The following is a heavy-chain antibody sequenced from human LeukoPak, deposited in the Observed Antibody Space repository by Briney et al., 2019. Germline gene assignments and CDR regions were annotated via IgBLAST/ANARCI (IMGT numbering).Heavy chain of an antibody. Sequence: SVKVSRKASGGTFSSYAISWVRQAPGQGLEWMGGIIPIFGTANYAQKFQGRVTITADESTSTAYMELSGLRSEDTAVYYCARGLFSVELFDYWGQGTLVTVSS. CDR1: GGTFSSYA. J-gene: IGHJ4*02. CDR3: ARGLFSVELFDY. D-gene: IGHD1-7*01. V-gene: IGHV1-69*01. CDR2: IIPIFGTA.